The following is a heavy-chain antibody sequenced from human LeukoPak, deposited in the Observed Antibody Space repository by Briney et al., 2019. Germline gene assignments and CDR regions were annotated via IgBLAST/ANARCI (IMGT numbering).Heavy chain of an antibody. CDR2: IYSGGST. D-gene: IGHD3-22*01. Sequence: GGSLRLSCAGSGFTVSSNYMSWVRQAPGKGREWVSVIYSGGSTYYADSVKGRFTISRDNSKNTLYLQMNSLRAEDTAVYYCARGRDYYESSGYYYTVSLSYYFDYWGQGTPVTVSS. J-gene: IGHJ4*02. CDR3: ARGRDYYESSGYYYTVSLSYYFDY. V-gene: IGHV3-66*01. CDR1: GFTVSSNY.